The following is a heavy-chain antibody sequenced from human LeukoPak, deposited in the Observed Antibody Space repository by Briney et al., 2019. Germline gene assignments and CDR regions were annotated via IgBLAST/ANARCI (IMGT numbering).Heavy chain of an antibody. CDR2: INHSGST. Sequence: SETLSLTCAVYGGSFSGYYWSWIRQPPGKGLEWIGEINHSGSTNYNPSLKSRVTISVDTSKNQFSLKLSSVTAADTAVYYCARGSDYDILTGHAFDIWGQETMVTVSS. CDR3: ARGSDYDILTGHAFDI. CDR1: GGSFSGYY. J-gene: IGHJ3*02. D-gene: IGHD3-9*01. V-gene: IGHV4-34*01.